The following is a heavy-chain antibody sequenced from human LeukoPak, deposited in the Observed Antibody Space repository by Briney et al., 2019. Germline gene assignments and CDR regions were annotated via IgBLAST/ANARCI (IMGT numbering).Heavy chain of an antibody. CDR3: VVGGGIY. CDR1: GFTLRNDW. CDR2: ISPDGSNT. J-gene: IGHJ4*02. V-gene: IGHV3-74*03. Sequence: PGGSLRLSCAASGFTLRNDWTHWVRQAPGKGPVRVSRISPDGSNTMYADSVKGRFTISRDDARNTLHLQMNSLRADDTAVYYCVVGGGIYWGQGTLVTVS. D-gene: IGHD1-26*01.